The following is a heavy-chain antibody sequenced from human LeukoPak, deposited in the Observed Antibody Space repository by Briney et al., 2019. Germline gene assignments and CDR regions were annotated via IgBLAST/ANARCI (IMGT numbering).Heavy chain of an antibody. Sequence: MTSQTLSLTCTVSGGSISGYYWSWIRQPPGKGLEWIGEINHSGSTNYNPSLKSRVTISVDTSKNQFSLKLSSVTAADTAVYYCARFSTVVTPRGFDYWGQGTLVTVSS. J-gene: IGHJ4*02. CDR2: INHSGST. V-gene: IGHV4-34*01. D-gene: IGHD4-23*01. CDR1: GGSISGYY. CDR3: ARFSTVVTPRGFDY.